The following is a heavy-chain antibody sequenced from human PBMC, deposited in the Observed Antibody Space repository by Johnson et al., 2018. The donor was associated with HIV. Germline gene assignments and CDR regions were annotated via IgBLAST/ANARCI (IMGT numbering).Heavy chain of an antibody. J-gene: IGHJ3*02. V-gene: IGHV3-30*04. CDR3: AKIRRAYYEDAFDM. CDR1: GFTFSSYA. CDR2: ISYDGTDK. Sequence: QVQLVESGGGLVKPGGSLRLSCAASGFTFSSYAMHWVRQAPGKGLEWVAVISYDGTDKYYADSVRGRFTISRDNSKNTLYLQINRLRPEDTAVYYCAKIRRAYYEDAFDMWGQGTMVTVSS. D-gene: IGHD3-22*01.